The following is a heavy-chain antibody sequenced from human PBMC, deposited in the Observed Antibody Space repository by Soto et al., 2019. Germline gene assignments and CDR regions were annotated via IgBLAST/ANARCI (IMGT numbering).Heavy chain of an antibody. CDR3: ARHSYPSNWFDP. J-gene: IGHJ5*02. V-gene: IGHV4-59*08. CDR2: IYYSGST. CDR1: GGSISSYY. Sequence: SETLSLTCTASGGSISSYYRSWIRQPPGKGLEWIGYIYYSGSTNYNPSLKSRVTISVDTSKNQFSLKLSSVTAADTAVYYCARHSYPSNWFDPWGQGTLVTVSS. D-gene: IGHD3-10*01.